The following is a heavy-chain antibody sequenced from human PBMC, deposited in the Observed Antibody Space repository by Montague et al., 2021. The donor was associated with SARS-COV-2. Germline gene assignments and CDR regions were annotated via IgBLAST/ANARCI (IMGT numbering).Heavy chain of an antibody. CDR1: GGSISSGTW. Sequence: SETLSLTCAVSGGSISSGTWWTWVRQPPGKGLEWIGEISHSGGTNYNPPLKSRVTISVDKSKNQFSLNLNSVTAADTAAYYCARLSSDIGGYFWFDPWGQGTLVSVSS. CDR2: ISHSGGT. V-gene: IGHV4-4*02. J-gene: IGHJ5*02. CDR3: ARLSSDIGGYFWFDP. D-gene: IGHD1-26*01.